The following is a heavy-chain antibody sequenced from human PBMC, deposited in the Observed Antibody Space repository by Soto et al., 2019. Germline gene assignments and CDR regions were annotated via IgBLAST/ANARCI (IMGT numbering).Heavy chain of an antibody. CDR2: ISGSGGGT. CDR1: GFTFYSYA. V-gene: IGHV3-23*01. CDR3: AKDAYWWYFDL. D-gene: IGHD2-8*02. J-gene: IGHJ2*01. Sequence: EVQLLESGGGLVQPGGSLRLSCAASGFTFYSYAMSWVRQAPGKGLEWVSAISGSGGGTYYADSVRGRFTISRDSSRNTLYLQMNSLRAEDTAVYYCAKDAYWWYFDLWGRGPLVTVSS.